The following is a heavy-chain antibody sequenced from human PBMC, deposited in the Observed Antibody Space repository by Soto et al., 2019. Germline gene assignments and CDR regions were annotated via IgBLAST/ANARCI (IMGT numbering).Heavy chain of an antibody. CDR1: GGTFSSYT. Sequence: ASVKVSCKASGGTFSSYTISWVRQAPGQGLEWMGRIIPILGIANYAQKFQGRVTITADKSTSTAYMELSSLRSEDTAAYYCARDRGWLLDYYYGMDVWGQGTTVPAP. CDR2: IIPILGIA. CDR3: ARDRGWLLDYYYGMDV. V-gene: IGHV1-69*04. J-gene: IGHJ6*02. D-gene: IGHD5-12*01.